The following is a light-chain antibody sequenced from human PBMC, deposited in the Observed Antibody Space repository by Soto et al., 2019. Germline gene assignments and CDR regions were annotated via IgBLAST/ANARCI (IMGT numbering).Light chain of an antibody. V-gene: IGKV3-15*01. J-gene: IGKJ4*01. CDR1: QGIGDT. CDR2: DTS. CDR3: QHYVNWPIT. Sequence: EIVITQSPATLSGSPGEGATLSCRASQGIGDTLAWYQQKPGQTPRLLIYDTSIRATGSPARLSGSRSGAEFTLPISSLQFEDFAVYYCQHYVNWPITVGGATKVDIK.